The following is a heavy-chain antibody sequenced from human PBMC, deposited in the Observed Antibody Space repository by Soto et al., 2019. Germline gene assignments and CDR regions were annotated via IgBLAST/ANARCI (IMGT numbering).Heavy chain of an antibody. J-gene: IGHJ4*02. D-gene: IGHD1-26*01. Sequence: SETLSLTCTVSGASITFGGYSWSWIRQTPGKGLEWIGYINHLETTFYNPSFESRLTLSIDRAKNQFSLKLHYMSAADRAVYFCARGGGPDSFDYWGQGILVTVSS. CDR1: GASITFGGYS. CDR3: ARGGGPDSFDY. CDR2: INHLETT. V-gene: IGHV4-30-2*01.